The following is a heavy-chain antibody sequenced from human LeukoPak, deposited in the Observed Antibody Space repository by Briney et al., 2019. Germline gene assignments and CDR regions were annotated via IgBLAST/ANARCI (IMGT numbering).Heavy chain of an antibody. V-gene: IGHV3-30*02. J-gene: IGHJ4*02. D-gene: IGHD5-24*01. CDR2: IRYDGSNK. Sequence: GGSLRLSCAASGFTFSSYGMHWVRQAPGKGLEWVAFIRYDGSNKYYADSVKGRFTISRDNSKNTLYLQMNSLRAEDTAVYYCARDEKDGYNSAFDYWGQGTLVTVS. CDR1: GFTFSSYG. CDR3: ARDEKDGYNSAFDY.